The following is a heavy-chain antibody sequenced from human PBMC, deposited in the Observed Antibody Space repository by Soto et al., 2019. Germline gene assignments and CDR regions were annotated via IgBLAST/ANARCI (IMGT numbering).Heavy chain of an antibody. Sequence: SETLSLTCTVSGGSISSSSYYWGWIRQPPGKGLEWIGSIYYSGSTYYNPSLKSRVTISVDTSKNQFSLKLSSVTAADTAVYYCAGPRTVNLSHHRDYYYYYMDGWGKGTMVSVSS. CDR2: IYYSGST. V-gene: IGHV4-39*01. J-gene: IGHJ6*03. CDR1: GGSISSSSYY. CDR3: AGPRTVNLSHHRDYYYYYMDG. D-gene: IGHD2-21*02.